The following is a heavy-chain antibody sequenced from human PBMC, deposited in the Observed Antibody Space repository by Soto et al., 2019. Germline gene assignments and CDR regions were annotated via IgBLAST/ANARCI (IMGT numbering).Heavy chain of an antibody. Sequence: QVQLVQSGAEVKKPGASVKVSCKASGYTFTSYGISWVRQAPGPGLAWMGWISAYNGNTNYAQKLQGRVTMTTDTSTGTAYMELRSLRSADTAVYYCARDVVVVAGLHPLDYWGQGTLVTVSS. CDR2: ISAYNGNT. V-gene: IGHV1-18*01. J-gene: IGHJ4*02. CDR1: GYTFTSYG. D-gene: IGHD2-15*01. CDR3: ARDVVVVAGLHPLDY.